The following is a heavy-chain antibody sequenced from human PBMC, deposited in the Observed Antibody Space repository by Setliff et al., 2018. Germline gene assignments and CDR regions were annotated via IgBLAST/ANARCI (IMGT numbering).Heavy chain of an antibody. V-gene: IGHV1-69*13. CDR3: AGGQPMVRKYYYYMDV. CDR1: GGTFSSYV. CDR2: IIPMFGT. J-gene: IGHJ6*03. Sequence: SVKVSCKSSGGTFSSYVISWVREAPGQGLAWMGGIIPMFGTNYAQKFQGRVTVTADESTSTAYMELSSLGSEDTAVYYCAGGQPMVRKYYYYMDVWGKGTTGTVAS. D-gene: IGHD3-10*01.